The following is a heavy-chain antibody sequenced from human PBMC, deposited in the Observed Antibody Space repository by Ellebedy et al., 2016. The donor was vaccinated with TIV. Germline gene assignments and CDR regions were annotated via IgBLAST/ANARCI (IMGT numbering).Heavy chain of an antibody. V-gene: IGHV3-33*01. Sequence: GESLKISCAASGFTFSSSGMHWVRQAPGKGLEWVALIYYDGSNKYYADSVKGRFTISRDNSKNTLYLQMNSLRAEDTAMYYCSRSLGGDNDLWGQGTLVTVSS. J-gene: IGHJ4*02. CDR2: IYYDGSNK. CDR1: GFTFSSSG. CDR3: SRSLGGDNDL. D-gene: IGHD2-21*02.